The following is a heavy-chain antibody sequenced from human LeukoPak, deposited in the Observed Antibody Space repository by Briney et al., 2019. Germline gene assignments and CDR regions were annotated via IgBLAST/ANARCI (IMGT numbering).Heavy chain of an antibody. CDR2: IYSSGSA. CDR1: GGPIINHY. J-gene: IGHJ5*02. D-gene: IGHD6-19*01. Sequence: PSETLTLTCTVSGGPIINHYWSWVRQPAGKGQEWIGRIYSSGSANYSPSLKSRVSMSIATSNDHCSLNLTSVTAAATALYFCARDVRYASGWSTQESWGQGTLVTVSA. CDR3: ARDVRYASGWSTQES. V-gene: IGHV4-4*07.